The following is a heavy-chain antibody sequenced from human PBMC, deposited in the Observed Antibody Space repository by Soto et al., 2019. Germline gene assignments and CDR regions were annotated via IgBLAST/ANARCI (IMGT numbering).Heavy chain of an antibody. CDR1: GFTFSSYG. CDR3: AKDSSYYDFWSGYPTPDY. Sequence: PGGSLRLSCAASGFTFSSYGMHWVRQAPGKGLEWVAVISYDGSNKYYADSVKGRFTISRDNSKNTLYLQMNSLRAEDTAVYYCAKDSSYYDFWSGYPTPDYWGQGTLVTVSS. V-gene: IGHV3-30*18. CDR2: ISYDGSNK. J-gene: IGHJ4*02. D-gene: IGHD3-3*01.